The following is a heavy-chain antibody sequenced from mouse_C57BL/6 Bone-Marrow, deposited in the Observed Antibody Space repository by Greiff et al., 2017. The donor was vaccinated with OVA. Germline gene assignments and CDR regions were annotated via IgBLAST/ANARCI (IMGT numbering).Heavy chain of an antibody. D-gene: IGHD2-3*01. CDR3: ARSYDGYYLYYAMDY. CDR2: INPSTGGT. Sequence: EVQLQQSGPELVKPGASVKISCKASGYSFTGYYMNWVKQSPEQSLEWIGEINPSTGGTTYNQKFKAKATLTVDKSSSTAYMQLKSLTSEDSAVYYCARSYDGYYLYYAMDYWGQGTSVTVSS. V-gene: IGHV1-42*01. J-gene: IGHJ4*01. CDR1: GYSFTGYY.